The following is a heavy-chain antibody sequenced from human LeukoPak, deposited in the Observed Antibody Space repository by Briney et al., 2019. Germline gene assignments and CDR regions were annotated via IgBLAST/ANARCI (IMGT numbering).Heavy chain of an antibody. J-gene: IGHJ4*02. CDR2: INPNSGGT. Sequence: ASVKVSCKASGYTFTGSYMPWVRQAPGQGLEWMGWINPNSGGTNYAQKFQGRVTMTRDTSISTAYMELSRLRSDDTAVYYCARGDSYCGGDCAGDWGQGTLVTVSS. CDR1: GYTFTGSY. D-gene: IGHD2-21*02. V-gene: IGHV1-2*02. CDR3: ARGDSYCGGDCAGD.